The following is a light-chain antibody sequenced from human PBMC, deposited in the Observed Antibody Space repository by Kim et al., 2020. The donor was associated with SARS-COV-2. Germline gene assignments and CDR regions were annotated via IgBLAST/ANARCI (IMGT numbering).Light chain of an antibody. Sequence: ASVGDRVTITCRASQGISSNVAWYQQEPGDVPKLLIYDASALLSGVPSRFSGSGSGTDFTLTISSLQPEDVATYYCQKYNGAPWTFGQGNKVDIK. J-gene: IGKJ1*01. CDR1: QGISSN. CDR3: QKYNGAPWT. CDR2: DAS. V-gene: IGKV1-27*01.